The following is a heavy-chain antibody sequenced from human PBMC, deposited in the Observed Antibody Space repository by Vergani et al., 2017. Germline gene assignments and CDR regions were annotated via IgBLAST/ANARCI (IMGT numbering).Heavy chain of an antibody. V-gene: IGHV1-69*01. CDR3: ARVLRAYYDSSGTNWFVP. CDR2: IIPIFGTA. D-gene: IGHD3-22*01. Sequence: QVQLVQSGAEVKKPGSSVKVSCKASGGTFSSYAISWVRQAPGQGLEWMGGIIPIFGTANYAQKFQGRVPITADESTSTAYMELSSLRSEDTAVYYCARVLRAYYDSSGTNWFVPWGQGTLVTVSS. J-gene: IGHJ5*02. CDR1: GGTFSSYA.